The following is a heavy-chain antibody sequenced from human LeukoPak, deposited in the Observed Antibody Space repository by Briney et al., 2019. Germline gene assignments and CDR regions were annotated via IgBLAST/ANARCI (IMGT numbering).Heavy chain of an antibody. CDR3: ARVTWSYPSKLFDY. D-gene: IGHD3-16*02. CDR2: INHSGST. Sequence: PSETLSLTCAVYGGSFSGYYWSWIRQPPGKGLEWIGEINHSGSTNYNPSLKSRVTISVDTSKNRFSLKLSSVTAADTAVYYCARVTWSYPSKLFDYWDQGTLVTVSS. J-gene: IGHJ4*02. CDR1: GGSFSGYY. V-gene: IGHV4-34*01.